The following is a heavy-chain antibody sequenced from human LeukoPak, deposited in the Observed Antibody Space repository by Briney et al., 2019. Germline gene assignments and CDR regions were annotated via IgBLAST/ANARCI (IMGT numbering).Heavy chain of an antibody. J-gene: IGHJ4*02. CDR2: IGGSGDNT. CDR3: ASHSSSWYGFDY. V-gene: IGHV3-23*01. Sequence: GGSLRLSCAASGFTFRSYAMSWVRQAPGKGLEWVSAIGGSGDNTYYADSVKGRFTISRDNSKNTLYLQMNSLRAEDTAVYYCASHSSSWYGFDYWGQGTLVTVSS. CDR1: GFTFRSYA. D-gene: IGHD6-13*01.